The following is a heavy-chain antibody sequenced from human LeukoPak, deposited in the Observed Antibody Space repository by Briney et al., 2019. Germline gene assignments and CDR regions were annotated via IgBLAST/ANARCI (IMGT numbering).Heavy chain of an antibody. J-gene: IGHJ4*02. CDR3: ASHTYYYDSSGYLFDY. D-gene: IGHD3-22*01. CDR1: GFTFGDYA. CDR2: IKQDGSEK. Sequence: GGSLRLSCTASGFTFGDYAMSWVRQAPGKGLEWVANIKQDGSEKYYVDFVKGRFTISRDNAKNSLYLQMNSLRAEDTAVYYCASHTYYYDSSGYLFDYWGQGTPVTVSS. V-gene: IGHV3-7*01.